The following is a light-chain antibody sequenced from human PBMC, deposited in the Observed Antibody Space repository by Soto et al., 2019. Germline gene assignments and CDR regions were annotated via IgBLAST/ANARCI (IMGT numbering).Light chain of an antibody. V-gene: IGKV3-20*01. CDR1: QSLTSSY. CDR3: QQYHKSPIT. Sequence: EIVLTQSPGTLSLSPGEGSTLSFSSNQSLTSSYLAWYQQKSGQAPRLLIYGASSRATGLPDRFSGSGSGTDFSLTISRLEPEDFAVYYCQQYHKSPITFGQGTRLEI. CDR2: GAS. J-gene: IGKJ5*01.